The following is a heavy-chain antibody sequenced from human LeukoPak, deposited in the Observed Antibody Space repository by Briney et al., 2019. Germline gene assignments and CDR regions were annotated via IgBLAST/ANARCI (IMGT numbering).Heavy chain of an antibody. V-gene: IGHV1-69*05. D-gene: IGHD3-22*01. Sequence: ASVKVSCKASGGTFSNYAISWVRQAPGQGLEWMGGIIPIFGTANYAQKFQGRVTITTDESTSTAYMELSSLRSEDTAVYYCARERGGDYYDSSGYPLDYWGQGTLVTVSS. J-gene: IGHJ4*02. CDR1: GGTFSNYA. CDR3: ARERGGDYYDSSGYPLDY. CDR2: IIPIFGTA.